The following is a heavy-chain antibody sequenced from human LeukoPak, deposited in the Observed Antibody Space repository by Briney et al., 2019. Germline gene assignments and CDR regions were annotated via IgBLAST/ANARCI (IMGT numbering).Heavy chain of an antibody. CDR1: GYTFTSYG. CDR2: INPNSGGT. Sequence: ASVKVSCKASGYTFTSYGISWVRQAPGQGLEWMGWINPNSGGTNYAQKFQGRVTMTRDTSISTAYMELSRLRSDDTAVYYCARLGSSILAGYDYWGQGTLVTVSS. V-gene: IGHV1-2*02. CDR3: ARLGSSILAGYDY. J-gene: IGHJ4*02. D-gene: IGHD3-9*01.